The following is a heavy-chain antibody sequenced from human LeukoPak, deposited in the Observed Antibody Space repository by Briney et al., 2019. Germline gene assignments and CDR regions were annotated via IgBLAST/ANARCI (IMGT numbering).Heavy chain of an antibody. CDR3: AKHPIATRVHWFDP. J-gene: IGHJ5*02. V-gene: IGHV3-23*01. CDR1: GFTFSSYA. CDR2: ISGSGGST. Sequence: AGGSLRLSCAASGFTFSSYAMSWVRQAPGKGLEWVSAISGSGGSTYYADSVKGRFTISRDNSKNTLYLQMNSLRAEDTAVYYCAKHPIATRVHWFDPWGQGTLVTVSS. D-gene: IGHD6-13*01.